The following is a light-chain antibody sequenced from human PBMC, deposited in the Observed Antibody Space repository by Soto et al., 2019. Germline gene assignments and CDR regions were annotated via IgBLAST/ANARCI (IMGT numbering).Light chain of an antibody. J-gene: IGLJ3*02. Sequence: QSVLTQSPSASASLGASVKLTCTLSSGYSSYTIAWHQQQPEKGPRYLMKVNSDGSHSKGDGIPDRFSGSSSGADRYLTISSLQSEDEADYYCQTWAPGIRVFGGGTKLTVL. V-gene: IGLV4-69*01. CDR3: QTWAPGIRV. CDR2: VNSDGSH. CDR1: SGYSSYT.